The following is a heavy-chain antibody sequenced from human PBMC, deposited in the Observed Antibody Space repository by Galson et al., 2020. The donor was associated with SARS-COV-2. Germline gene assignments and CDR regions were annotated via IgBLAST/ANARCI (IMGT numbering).Heavy chain of an antibody. J-gene: IGHJ6*02. D-gene: IGHD3-3*01. Sequence: ETSETLSLTCTVSGGSISSSSYYWGWIRQPPGKGLEWIGSIYYSGSTYYNPSLKSQVTISVDTSKNQFSLKLSSVTAADTAVYYCARPGYDFWSGPYYYYGMDVWGQGTTVTVSS. V-gene: IGHV4-39*01. CDR1: GGSISSSSYY. CDR3: ARPGYDFWSGPYYYYGMDV. CDR2: IYYSGST.